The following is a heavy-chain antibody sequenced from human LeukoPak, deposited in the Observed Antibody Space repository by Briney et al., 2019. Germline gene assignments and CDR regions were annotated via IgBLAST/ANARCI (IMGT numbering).Heavy chain of an antibody. D-gene: IGHD1-26*01. CDR1: GYTFTSYY. CDR2: INPSSGGT. CDR3: ARVRSGSYYSEGNY. V-gene: IGHV1-2*02. Sequence: ASVKVSCKASGYTFTSYYMHWVRQAPGQGLEWMGIINPSSGGTQYSQKFQGRVTMTRDTSISTAYMELSRLRSDDTAVYYCARVRSGSYYSEGNYWGQGTLVTVSS. J-gene: IGHJ4*02.